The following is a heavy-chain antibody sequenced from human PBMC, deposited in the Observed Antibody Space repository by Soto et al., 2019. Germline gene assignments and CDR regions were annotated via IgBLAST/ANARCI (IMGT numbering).Heavy chain of an antibody. Sequence: QVQLVQSGAEVKKPGASVKVSCKASGYTFTSYGISWVRQAPGQGLEWMGWISAYNGNTNYAQKLQGRVTMTTDTATSTAYMELRSLRSDDTAVYYCARDRWDLRTFRRGWFDPWGQGTLVTVSS. CDR2: ISAYNGNT. CDR3: ARDRWDLRTFRRGWFDP. J-gene: IGHJ5*02. CDR1: GYTFTSYG. D-gene: IGHD1-26*01. V-gene: IGHV1-18*01.